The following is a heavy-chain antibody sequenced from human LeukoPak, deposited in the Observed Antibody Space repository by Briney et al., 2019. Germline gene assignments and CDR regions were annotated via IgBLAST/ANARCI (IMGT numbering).Heavy chain of an antibody. V-gene: IGHV4-34*01. CDR1: GFTFNNYW. D-gene: IGHD1-26*01. CDR2: INHRGST. Sequence: GSLRLSCAASGFTFNNYWMTWVRQAPGKGLEWIGEINHRGSTNLNPSLKSRVTLSVDTSKHQFSLKLTSVTAADAAVYYCASSVGSTDYWGQGTLVTVSS. J-gene: IGHJ4*02. CDR3: ASSVGSTDY.